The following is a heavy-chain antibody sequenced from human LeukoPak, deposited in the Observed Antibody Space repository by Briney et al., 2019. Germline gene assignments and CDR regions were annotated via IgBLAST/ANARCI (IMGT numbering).Heavy chain of an antibody. D-gene: IGHD3-10*01. J-gene: IGHJ6*03. CDR3: TRSDHMVRGVITDYYYYYMDV. CDR2: IRSKAYGGTT. V-gene: IGHV3-49*03. Sequence: PGGSRRLSCTASGFTFGDYAMSWFRQAPGKGLEWVGFIRSKAYGGTTEYAASVKGRFTISRDDSKSIAYLQMNSLKTEDTAVYYCTRSDHMVRGVITDYYYYYMDVWGKGTTVTVSS. CDR1: GFTFGDYA.